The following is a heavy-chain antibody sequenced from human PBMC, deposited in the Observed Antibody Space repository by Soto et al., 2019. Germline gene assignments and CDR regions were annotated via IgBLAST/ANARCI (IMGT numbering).Heavy chain of an antibody. D-gene: IGHD5-18*01. V-gene: IGHV1-69*06. CDR3: ARIPVDTTMIYWFDP. Sequence: GASVKVSCKASGGTFSSYAISWVRQAPGQGLEWMGGIIPIFGTANYAQKFQGRVTITADKSTSTAYMELSSLRSADTAVYFCARIPVDTTMIYWFDPWGQGTLVTVSS. J-gene: IGHJ5*02. CDR2: IIPIFGTA. CDR1: GGTFSSYA.